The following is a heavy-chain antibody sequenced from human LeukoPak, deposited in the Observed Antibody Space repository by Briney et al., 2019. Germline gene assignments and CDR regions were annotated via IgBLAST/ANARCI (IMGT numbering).Heavy chain of an antibody. J-gene: IGHJ6*04. CDR1: GYTFTSYD. CDR3: ARDGYNGNHMDV. V-gene: IGHV1-8*01. CDR2: MNPNSGNT. Sequence: ASVKVSCKASGYTFTSYDINWVRQATGQGLEWMGWMNPNSGNTGYAQKFRGRVTMTRNTSISTAYMELSSLRAEDTAVYYCARDGYNGNHMDVWGKGTPVTISS. D-gene: IGHD5-24*01.